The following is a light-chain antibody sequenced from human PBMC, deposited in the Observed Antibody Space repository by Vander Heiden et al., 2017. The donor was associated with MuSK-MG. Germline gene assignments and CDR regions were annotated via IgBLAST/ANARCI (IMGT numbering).Light chain of an antibody. CDR3: QQYGSSPFT. Sequence: DIVLTQSPGTLSLSPGERATLSCRASQSVSSIYLAWYQQKPGQAPRLLIYGASSRATGIPDRFSGSGSGTDFTLTISRLEPEDFAVYYCQQYGSSPFTFGPGTKVDIK. V-gene: IGKV3-20*01. CDR1: QSVSSIY. J-gene: IGKJ3*01. CDR2: GAS.